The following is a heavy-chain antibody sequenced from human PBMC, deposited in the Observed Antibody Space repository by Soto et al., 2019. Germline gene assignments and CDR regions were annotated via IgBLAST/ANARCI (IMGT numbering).Heavy chain of an antibody. D-gene: IGHD3-16*01. CDR2: INPHGGST. Sequence: GASVKVSCKAPGDTFTSYYFHWVRQAPGQGLEWMGVINPHGGSTAYAQRFQGRVTMTRDTPTSTVYMQLTKDTAVYYCARSSGGNYGIIIEGSNWFAPWGQGTLVTVSS. V-gene: IGHV1-46*01. J-gene: IGHJ5*02. CDR3: ARSSGGNYGIIIEGSNWFAP. CDR1: GDTFTSYY.